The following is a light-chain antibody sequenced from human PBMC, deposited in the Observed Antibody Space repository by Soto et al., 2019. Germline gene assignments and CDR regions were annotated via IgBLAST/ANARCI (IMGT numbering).Light chain of an antibody. Sequence: EIVMTQSPATLSVSPGERATLSCRASQSISRNLAWFQQKPGQSPRLLIYGASTRATGIPARFSGSGSGTEFTLTITSLQSEDVSVYYCQQYNNWLPWTFGQGTKVEIK. V-gene: IGKV3-15*01. CDR1: QSISRN. CDR2: GAS. CDR3: QQYNNWLPWT. J-gene: IGKJ1*01.